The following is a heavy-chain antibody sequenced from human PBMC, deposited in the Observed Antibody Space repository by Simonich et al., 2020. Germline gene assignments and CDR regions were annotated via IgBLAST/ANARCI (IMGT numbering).Heavy chain of an antibody. D-gene: IGHD4-17*01. CDR3: ARDHDYGDYYFDY. CDR2: SSSSSSYI. Sequence: EVQLVESGGGLVKPGGSLRLSCAASGFTFSGYSMNWVRQAPGKGWEGVSSSSSSSSYIYYADSVKGRFTISRDNAKNSLYLQMNSLRAEDTAVYYCARDHDYGDYYFDYWGQGTLVTVSS. J-gene: IGHJ4*02. CDR1: GFTFSGYS. V-gene: IGHV3-21*01.